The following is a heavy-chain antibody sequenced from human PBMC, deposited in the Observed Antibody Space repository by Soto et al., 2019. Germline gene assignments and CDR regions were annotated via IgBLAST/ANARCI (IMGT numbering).Heavy chain of an antibody. CDR3: AKDYDFWSGLMHV. J-gene: IGHJ6*03. Sequence: PGGSLRLSCAASGFTFSSYGMHWVRQAPGKGLEWVAVISYDGSNKYYADSVKGRFTISRDNSKNTLYLQMNSLRAEDTAVYYCAKDYDFWSGLMHVWGKGTTVTVSS. V-gene: IGHV3-30*18. D-gene: IGHD3-3*01. CDR2: ISYDGSNK. CDR1: GFTFSSYG.